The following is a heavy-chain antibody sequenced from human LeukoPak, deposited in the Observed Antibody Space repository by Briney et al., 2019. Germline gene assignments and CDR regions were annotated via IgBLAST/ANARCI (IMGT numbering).Heavy chain of an antibody. J-gene: IGHJ4*02. V-gene: IGHV3-66*01. D-gene: IGHD3-3*02. CDR3: ARGAWGHFSVGWPLDY. Sequence: GGSLRLSCAASGFTVSSNYMSWVRQAPGKGLEWVSVIYSGGSTYYADSVKGRFTISRDNSKNTLYLQMNSLRAEDTAVCYCARGAWGHFSVGWPLDYWGQGTLVTVSS. CDR2: IYSGGST. CDR1: GFTVSSNY.